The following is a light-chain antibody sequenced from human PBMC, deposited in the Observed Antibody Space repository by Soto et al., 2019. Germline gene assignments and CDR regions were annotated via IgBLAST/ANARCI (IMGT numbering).Light chain of an antibody. Sequence: DIQMTQSPSTLSASVGDRVTITCRASQDISTWLAWYQQKPGKAPKLLIYRTTTLESGVPSRFAGSGSGTVFTLTISSLQSDDFATYYCQQYDSYWATVGQGTKVEV. CDR1: QDISTW. V-gene: IGKV1-5*03. CDR3: QQYDSYWAT. CDR2: RTT. J-gene: IGKJ1*01.